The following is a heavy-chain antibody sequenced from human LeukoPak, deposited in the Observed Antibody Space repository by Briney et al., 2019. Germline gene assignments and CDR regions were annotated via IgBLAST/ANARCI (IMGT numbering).Heavy chain of an antibody. V-gene: IGHV3-23*01. Sequence: GGSLRLSCAVSGFPFSSYAMSWVRQAPGKGLEWVSVISGSGDSTYYADSVKGRFTISRDNSKNTLYLQMNSLRAEDTAVYYCAFGGPRAYFDYWGQGTLVTVSS. CDR1: GFPFSSYA. CDR3: AFGGPRAYFDY. CDR2: ISGSGDST. D-gene: IGHD3-16*01. J-gene: IGHJ4*02.